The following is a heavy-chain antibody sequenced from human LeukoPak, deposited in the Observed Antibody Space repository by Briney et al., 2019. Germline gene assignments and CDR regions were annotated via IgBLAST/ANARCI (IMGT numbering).Heavy chain of an antibody. D-gene: IGHD6-6*01. V-gene: IGHV1-8*03. CDR2: MNPNSGNT. CDR3: ARGSLFEYSSSSPPFGFDP. CDR1: GYTLTELS. J-gene: IGHJ5*02. Sequence: GASVKVSCQVSGYTLTELSMHWVRQAPGKGLELMRWMNPNSGNTGYAQKFQGRVTITRNTSISTAYMELSSLRSEDTAVYYCARGSLFEYSSSSPPFGFDPWGQGTLVTVSS.